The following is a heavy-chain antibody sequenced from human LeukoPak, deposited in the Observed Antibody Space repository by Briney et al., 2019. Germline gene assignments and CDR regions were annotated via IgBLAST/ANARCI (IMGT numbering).Heavy chain of an antibody. CDR1: GFTVSGNY. V-gene: IGHV3-53*01. D-gene: IGHD3-16*01. CDR2: LHSGGTT. Sequence: GGSLRLSCAASGFTVSGNYMTWVRQAPGKGLEWVSFLHSGGTTYYADSVKGRFTISRDNSKNTLYLEMNGLRAEDTAVYYCAREYGGSTPGALDLWGQGTMVTVSS. J-gene: IGHJ3*01. CDR3: AREYGGSTPGALDL.